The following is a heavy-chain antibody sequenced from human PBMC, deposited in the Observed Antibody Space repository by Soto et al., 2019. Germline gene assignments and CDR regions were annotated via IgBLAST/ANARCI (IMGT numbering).Heavy chain of an antibody. J-gene: IGHJ2*01. CDR1: GGSISSGGYS. V-gene: IGHV4-30-2*01. CDR3: ARGMDGNDYYYGYFDD. D-gene: IGHD1-1*01. Sequence: SETLSLTCAVSGGSISSGGYSWTWIRQTPGKGLEWIGHIYHSGATSYNPSLKSRVTISLDRSRNHFSLELSSVTAADTAVYYCARGMDGNDYYYGYFDDWGRGTLVTVSS. CDR2: IYHSGAT.